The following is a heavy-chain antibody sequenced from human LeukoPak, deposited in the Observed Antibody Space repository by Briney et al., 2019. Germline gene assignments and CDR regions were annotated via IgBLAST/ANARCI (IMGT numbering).Heavy chain of an antibody. V-gene: IGHV1-69*01. J-gene: IGHJ4*02. CDR1: GGTFSSYA. D-gene: IGHD6-19*01. Sequence: ASVKVSCKASGGTFSSYAISWVRQAPGQGLEWMGGIIPIFGTANYAQKFQGRVTITADESTSTAYMELSSLRSEDTAVYYCASDGSGWYYFDYWGQGTLVTVSS. CDR2: IIPIFGTA. CDR3: ASDGSGWYYFDY.